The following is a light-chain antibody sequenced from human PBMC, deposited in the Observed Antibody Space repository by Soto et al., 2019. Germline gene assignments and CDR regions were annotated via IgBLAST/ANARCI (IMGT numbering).Light chain of an antibody. CDR1: SSDVGGYNY. J-gene: IGLJ1*01. CDR3: CSYAGSYTHYV. V-gene: IGLV2-11*01. Sequence: QSALTQPRSVSGSPGQSITISCTGTSSDVGGYNYVSWYRQHPGKAPKLMIYDVSKRPSGVPDRFSVSKSGKTASLTISGLQAEDEADYYCCSYAGSYTHYVFVTGTKLTVL. CDR2: DVS.